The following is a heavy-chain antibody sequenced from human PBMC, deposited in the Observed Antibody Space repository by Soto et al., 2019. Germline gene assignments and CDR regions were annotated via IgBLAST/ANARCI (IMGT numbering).Heavy chain of an antibody. Sequence: PSETLSLTCSFSGVSISSGDYYWTWMRQHTGKGLEWIGCIYYSGNTYYNPSLKSRVSMSIETSKSEFSLKLSSVTAADTAVYYCARAPRRGAAGLAAVGSYYFGMDVWGQGTTVTVSS. CDR1: GVSISSGDYY. CDR2: IYYSGNT. J-gene: IGHJ6*02. D-gene: IGHD6-13*01. V-gene: IGHV4-31*02. CDR3: ARAPRRGAAGLAAVGSYYFGMDV.